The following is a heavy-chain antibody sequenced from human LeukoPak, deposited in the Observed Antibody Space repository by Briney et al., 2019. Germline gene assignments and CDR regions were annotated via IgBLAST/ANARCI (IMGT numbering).Heavy chain of an antibody. J-gene: IGHJ4*02. CDR3: ARQSGSYGGILDN. D-gene: IGHD1-26*01. CDR1: GGSITYSHYY. Sequence: SETLSLTCSVSGGSITYSHYYWGWVRQPPGKGLEWIGGIYYSGSTYYNPSLKSRVTISVDTSRNEFSLRLSSVTAADTALYFCARQSGSYGGILDNWGQGVLGTVSS. V-gene: IGHV4-39*01. CDR2: IYYSGST.